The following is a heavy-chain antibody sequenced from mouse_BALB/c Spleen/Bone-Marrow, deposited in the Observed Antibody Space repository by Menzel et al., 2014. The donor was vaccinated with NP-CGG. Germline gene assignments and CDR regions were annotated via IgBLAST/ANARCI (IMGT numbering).Heavy chain of an antibody. CDR2: ISGGGSYT. D-gene: IGHD1-1*01. Sequence: EVHLVESGGGLVKPGGSLKLSCAASGFTFSSYGMSWVRQTPVKRLEWVATISGGGSYTYYPDSVKGRFTISRDNAKNNLYLQMSSLRSEDTALYYCARQYGSSYFDYWGQGTTLTVSS. V-gene: IGHV5-9-2*01. CDR3: ARQYGSSYFDY. J-gene: IGHJ2*01. CDR1: GFTFSSYG.